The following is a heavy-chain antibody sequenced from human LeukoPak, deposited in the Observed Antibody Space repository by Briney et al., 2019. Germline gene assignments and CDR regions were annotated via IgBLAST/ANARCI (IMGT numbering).Heavy chain of an antibody. Sequence: SETLSLTCAVYGGSFSGCYWSWLRQPPGKGLEWIGEINHSGSTNYNPSLKSRVTISVDTSKNQFSLKLSSVTAADTAVYYCARDRRITIFGVVIQPDAFDIWGQGTMVTVSS. CDR2: INHSGST. CDR3: ARDRRITIFGVVIQPDAFDI. J-gene: IGHJ3*02. CDR1: GGSFSGCY. D-gene: IGHD3-3*01. V-gene: IGHV4-34*01.